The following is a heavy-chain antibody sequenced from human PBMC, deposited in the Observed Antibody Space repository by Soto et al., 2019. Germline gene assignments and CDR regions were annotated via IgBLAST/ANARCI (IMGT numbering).Heavy chain of an antibody. CDR2: IYYTGST. J-gene: IGHJ4*02. CDR1: GVSISSYY. CDR3: ARAGGYNYNYDF. Sequence: SETLSLTCSVSGVSISSYYWSWIRQPPGKGLEWIGYIYYTGSTNYNPSLEGRVTISMDRSSNQFSLRLSSVTAADTAVYYCARAGGYNYNYDFWGQGTLVTVSS. D-gene: IGHD5-18*01. V-gene: IGHV4-59*01.